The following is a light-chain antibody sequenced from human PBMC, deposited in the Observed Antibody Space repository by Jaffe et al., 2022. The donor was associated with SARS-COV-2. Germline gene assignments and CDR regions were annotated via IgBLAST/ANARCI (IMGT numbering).Light chain of an antibody. CDR2: GAS. J-gene: IGKJ1*01. Sequence: EIVMTQSPATLSVSLGERATLSCRASQSVSSNLAWYQQKPGQAPRLLIYGASTRATGIPARFSGSGSGTEFTLTISSLQSEDFAVYYCQQYNKWPRTFGQGTKVEIK. V-gene: IGKV3-15*01. CDR1: QSVSSN. CDR3: QQYNKWPRT.